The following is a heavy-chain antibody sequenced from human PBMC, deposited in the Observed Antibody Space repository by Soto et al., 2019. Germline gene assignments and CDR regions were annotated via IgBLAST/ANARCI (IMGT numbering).Heavy chain of an antibody. CDR2: ISYDGSNK. J-gene: IGHJ6*02. CDR1: GFTFSSYG. CDR3: AKGEQLGGYGMDV. D-gene: IGHD6-13*01. V-gene: IGHV3-30*18. Sequence: QVQLVESGGGVVQPGRSLRLSCAASGFTFSSYGMHWVRQAPGKGLEWVAVISYDGSNKYYADSVKGRFTISRDNSKNTLYLQMNSLRAEDTAVYYCAKGEQLGGYGMDVWGQGTTVTVSS.